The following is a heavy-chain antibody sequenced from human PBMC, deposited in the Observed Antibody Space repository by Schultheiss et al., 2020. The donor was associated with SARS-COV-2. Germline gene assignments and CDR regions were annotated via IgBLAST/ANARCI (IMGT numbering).Heavy chain of an antibody. V-gene: IGHV3-48*01. CDR3: ARGLQGHHAFDI. CDR2: ISRSSSTI. Sequence: GGSLRLSCAASGFTFTNAWMNWVRQAPGKGLGWVSYISRSSSTIYYADSVKGRFTISRDNSKNTLYLQMNSLRAEDTAVYYCARGLQGHHAFDIWGQGTTVTVSS. D-gene: IGHD5-24*01. CDR1: GFTFTNAW. J-gene: IGHJ3*02.